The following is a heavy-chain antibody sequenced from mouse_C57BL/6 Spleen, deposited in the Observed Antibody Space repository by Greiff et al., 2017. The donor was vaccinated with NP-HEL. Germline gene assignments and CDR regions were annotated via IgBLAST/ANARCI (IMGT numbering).Heavy chain of an antibody. Sequence: ESGPGLVKPSQSLSLTCSVSGYSITSGYYWKWIRQFPGNILEWMGYISYDGSNNYNPSLKNRISITRDTSKHQFFLKLNSVTTEDTATYYCARGGSNCVRMFAYWGQGTLVTVSA. CDR1: GYSITSGYY. CDR2: ISYDGSN. D-gene: IGHD2-5*01. CDR3: ARGGSNCVRMFAY. V-gene: IGHV3-6*01. J-gene: IGHJ3*01.